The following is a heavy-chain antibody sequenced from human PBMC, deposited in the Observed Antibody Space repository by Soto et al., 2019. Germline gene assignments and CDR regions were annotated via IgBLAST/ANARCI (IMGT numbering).Heavy chain of an antibody. CDR3: AREYSYDYSYGMDV. V-gene: IGHV1-69*13. CDR2: IIPIFGTA. J-gene: IGHJ6*02. D-gene: IGHD2-21*01. Sequence: GASVNVSCKSSGGTFSSYSISWGRQAPGQGLEWMGGIIPIFGTANYAQKFQGRVTITADESTSTAYMELSSLRSEDTAVYYCAREYSYDYSYGMDVWGQGTTVTVSS. CDR1: GGTFSSYS.